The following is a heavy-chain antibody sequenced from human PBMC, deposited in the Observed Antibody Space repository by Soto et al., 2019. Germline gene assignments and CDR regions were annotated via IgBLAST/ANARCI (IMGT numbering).Heavy chain of an antibody. V-gene: IGHV3-48*03. Sequence: GGSLRLSCAASGFTFSSYEMNWVRQAPGKGLEWVSYISSSGSAIYYADSVKGRFTISRDNAKNSLYLQMNSLRAEDTAVYYCARSAVAGIPWGQGTLVTVSS. CDR1: GFTFSSYE. D-gene: IGHD6-19*01. CDR2: ISSSGSAI. J-gene: IGHJ5*02. CDR3: ARSAVAGIP.